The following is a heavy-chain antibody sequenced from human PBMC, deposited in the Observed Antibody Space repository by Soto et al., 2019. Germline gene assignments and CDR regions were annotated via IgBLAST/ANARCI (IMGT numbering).Heavy chain of an antibody. D-gene: IGHD2-2*01. CDR1: GFTFSSYG. Sequence: QVQLVESGGGVVQPGRSLRLSCAASGFTFSSYGMHWVRQAPGKGLEWVALISSDGSNKYYADSVKGRFTISRDNSKNTLYLQMNSLRAEDTAVYYCAKVSVPAAIAYYYYGMDVWGQGTTVTVSS. CDR2: ISSDGSNK. CDR3: AKVSVPAAIAYYYYGMDV. V-gene: IGHV3-30*18. J-gene: IGHJ6*02.